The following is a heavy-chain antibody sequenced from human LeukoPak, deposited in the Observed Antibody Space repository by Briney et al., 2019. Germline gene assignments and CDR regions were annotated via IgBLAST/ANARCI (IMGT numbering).Heavy chain of an antibody. J-gene: IGHJ4*02. V-gene: IGHV3-30-3*01. CDR1: GFTFSSYA. CDR3: ARDRAGYYDSSGATDY. Sequence: GGSLRLSCAAPGFTFSSYAMHWVRQAPGKGLEWVAVISYDGSNKYYADSVKGRFTISRDNSKNTLYLQMNSLRAEDTAVYYCARDRAGYYDSSGATDYWGQGTLVTVSS. D-gene: IGHD3-22*01. CDR2: ISYDGSNK.